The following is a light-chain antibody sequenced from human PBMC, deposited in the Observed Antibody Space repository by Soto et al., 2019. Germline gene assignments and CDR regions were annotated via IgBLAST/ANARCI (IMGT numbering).Light chain of an antibody. Sequence: DIQMTQSPSSVSASVGYRVIITCRASQRITSWLAWYQQKPGKAPKLLIYAASSLQSGSPSRFSGSGSGTVFTSTNSSLTTEGFANDYCHDAYSYPLTFGKGTMVEI. CDR3: HDAYSYPLT. CDR2: AAS. V-gene: IGKV1-12*01. CDR1: QRITSW. J-gene: IGKJ1*01.